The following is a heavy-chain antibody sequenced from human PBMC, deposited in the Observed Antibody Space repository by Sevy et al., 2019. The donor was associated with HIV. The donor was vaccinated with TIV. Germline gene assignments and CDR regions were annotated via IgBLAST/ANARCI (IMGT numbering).Heavy chain of an antibody. D-gene: IGHD3-10*01. V-gene: IGHV3-7*01. J-gene: IGHJ4*02. CDR1: GFTFSNYW. CDR2: INEDGSEK. Sequence: GRSLRLSCVVSGFTFSNYWMSWVRQAPGKGLEWLANINEDGSEKYYVLSVKGRFTISRDNAKNALYLQMNTLRVEDTAVYYCVRGEYWGQGTLVTVSS. CDR3: VRGEY.